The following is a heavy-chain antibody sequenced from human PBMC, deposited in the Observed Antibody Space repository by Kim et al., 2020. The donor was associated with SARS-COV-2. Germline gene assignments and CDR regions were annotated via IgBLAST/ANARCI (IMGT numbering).Heavy chain of an antibody. D-gene: IGHD4-4*01. CDR2: ISYDGSNK. CDR3: ARDLHTVTNKRGDYYYFYMDV. J-gene: IGHJ6*03. Sequence: GGSLRLSCAASGFTFSSYAMHWVRQAPGKGLEWVAVISYDGSNKYYADSVKGRFTISRDNSKNTLYLQMNSLRAEDTAVYYCARDLHTVTNKRGDYYYFYMDVWGKGTTVTVSS. CDR1: GFTFSSYA. V-gene: IGHV3-30-3*01.